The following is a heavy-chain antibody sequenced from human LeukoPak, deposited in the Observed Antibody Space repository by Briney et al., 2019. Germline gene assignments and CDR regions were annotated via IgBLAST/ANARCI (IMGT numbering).Heavy chain of an antibody. D-gene: IGHD1-26*01. V-gene: IGHV4-39*01. CDR3: AKSGGYGLIDY. Sequence: PSETLSLTCTVSGASVSGSPYYWGWIRQPPGKGLEWIGSIYSSGSTYYNASLQSRVTISIETSKNQISLGLNSVTAADTAIYYCAKSGGYGLIDYWGQGTLVTVSS. CDR1: GASVSGSPYY. J-gene: IGHJ4*02. CDR2: IYSSGST.